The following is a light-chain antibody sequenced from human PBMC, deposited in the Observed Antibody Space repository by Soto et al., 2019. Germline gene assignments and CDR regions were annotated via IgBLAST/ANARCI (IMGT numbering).Light chain of an antibody. Sequence: EIELTQSPGTLSLSPGERATLSCRASQSVSSSYLAWYQQKPGHAPRLLIYGASSRATGIPDRFSGSGSGTDFTLTISRLEPEDFAVYYCQQYGSSLRVTFGGGTKVEIK. CDR2: GAS. J-gene: IGKJ4*01. V-gene: IGKV3-20*01. CDR1: QSVSSSY. CDR3: QQYGSSLRVT.